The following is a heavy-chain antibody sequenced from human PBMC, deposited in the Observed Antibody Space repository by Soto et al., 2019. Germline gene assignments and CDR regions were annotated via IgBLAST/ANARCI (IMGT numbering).Heavy chain of an antibody. V-gene: IGHV3-21*01. CDR3: ARGPWDIVLLDAFDI. J-gene: IGHJ3*02. D-gene: IGHD2-8*01. CDR2: ISSSSSYI. CDR1: GFTFSSYS. Sequence: GGSXVLSCAPSGFTFSSYSMNWVRQAPGKGLEWVSSISSSSSYIYYADSVKGRFTISRDNAKNSLYLQMNSLRAEDTAVFYCARGPWDIVLLDAFDIWGQGTMVTVSS.